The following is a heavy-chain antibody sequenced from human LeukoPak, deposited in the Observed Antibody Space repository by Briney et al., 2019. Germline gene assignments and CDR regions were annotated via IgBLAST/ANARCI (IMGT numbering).Heavy chain of an antibody. V-gene: IGHV4-59*01. Sequence: SETLSLTCTVSGGSISSYYWSWIRQPPGKGLEWIGYIYSSGTTNDNPSLKSRVTISLDTSKNQFSLKLRSVTAADTAVYYCARVTGYMIEDYFDYWGQGTLVTVSS. CDR2: IYSSGTT. CDR3: ARVTGYMIEDYFDY. CDR1: GGSISSYY. J-gene: IGHJ4*02. D-gene: IGHD3-22*01.